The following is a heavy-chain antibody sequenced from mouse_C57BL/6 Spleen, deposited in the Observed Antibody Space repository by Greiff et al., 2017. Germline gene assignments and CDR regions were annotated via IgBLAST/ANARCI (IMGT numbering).Heavy chain of an antibody. CDR1: GYTFTDYE. CDR3: TRSFDGYYGY. J-gene: IGHJ2*01. D-gene: IGHD2-3*01. V-gene: IGHV1-15*01. Sequence: QVQLQQSGAELVRPGASVTLSCKASGYTFTDYEMHWVKQTPVHGLEWIGAIDPETGGTAYNQKFKGKAILTADKSSSTAYMELSSLTSEDSAVYYCTRSFDGYYGYWGQGTTLTGSS. CDR2: IDPETGGT.